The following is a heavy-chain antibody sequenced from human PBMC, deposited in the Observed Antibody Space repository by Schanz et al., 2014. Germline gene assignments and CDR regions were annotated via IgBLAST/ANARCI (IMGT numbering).Heavy chain of an antibody. J-gene: IGHJ4*02. CDR3: ARDKGGYYPFDY. CDR1: GFTFGNFF. CDR2: IKQDGIEK. D-gene: IGHD3-3*01. V-gene: IGHV3-7*01. Sequence: EVQLVESGGGLVQPGGSLRLSCAASGFTFGNFFMSWVRQAPGKGLEWLANIKQDGIEKYYVDSVKGRFTISRDNAKNSLYLQMHSLTADDTVVYYCARDKGGYYPFDYWGRGTLVTVSS.